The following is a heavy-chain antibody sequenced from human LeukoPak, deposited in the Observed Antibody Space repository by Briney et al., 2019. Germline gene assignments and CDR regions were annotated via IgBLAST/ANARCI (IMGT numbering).Heavy chain of an antibody. CDR2: IHYSGST. J-gene: IGHJ3*02. D-gene: IGHD2-2*01. CDR1: GGSISSSTHY. V-gene: IGHV4-39*01. Sequence: SETLSLTCTVSGGSISSSTHYWGWIRQPPGKGLEWLGSIHYSGSTYYNPSLKSRVTISVDMSKNQFSLKLSSVTAADTAVYYCARSYCSSSCYAVGAFDIWGQGTVVTVSS. CDR3: ARSYCSSSCYAVGAFDI.